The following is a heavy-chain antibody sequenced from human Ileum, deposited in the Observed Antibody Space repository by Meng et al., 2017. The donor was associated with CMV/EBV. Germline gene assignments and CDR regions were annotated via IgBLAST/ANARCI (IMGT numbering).Heavy chain of an antibody. CDR3: ARGDYYDSSGYPKGEYYYYYYGMDV. V-gene: IGHV3-48*04. CDR2: ISSSSSTI. D-gene: IGHD3-22*01. Sequence: GESLKISCGASGFSFSNYAMSWVRQAPGKGLEWVSYISSSSSTIYYADSVKGRFTISRDNAKNSLYLQMNSLRAEDTAVYYCARGDYYDSSGYPKGEYYYYYYGMDVWGQGTTVTVSS. J-gene: IGHJ6*02. CDR1: GFSFSNYA.